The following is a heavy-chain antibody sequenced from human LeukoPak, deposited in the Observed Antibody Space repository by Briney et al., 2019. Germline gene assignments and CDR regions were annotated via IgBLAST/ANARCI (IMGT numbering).Heavy chain of an antibody. V-gene: IGHV3-30-3*01. CDR3: ARVSGGYSSGWYPVGY. CDR1: GFIFSSYA. Sequence: PGGSLRLSCAASGFIFSSYAMHWVRQAPGKGLEWVAVILYDGSNKYYADSVKGRFTISRDNSKNTLYLQMNSLRAEDTAVYYCARVSGGYSSGWYPVGYWGQGTLVTVSS. D-gene: IGHD6-19*01. CDR2: ILYDGSNK. J-gene: IGHJ4*02.